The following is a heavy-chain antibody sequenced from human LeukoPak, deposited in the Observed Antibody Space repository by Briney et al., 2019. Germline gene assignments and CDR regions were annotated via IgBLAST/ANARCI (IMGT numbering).Heavy chain of an antibody. CDR2: IHYSGST. CDR3: ATDPYYYDNGDYIDVFDS. J-gene: IGHJ3*02. V-gene: IGHV4-59*01. D-gene: IGHD3-22*01. Sequence: SETLSLTCTVSGGSISSYYWSWVRQPPGKGLEGIGYIHYSGSTNSNPSLKSRVAISIDTSKNQFSLRPSSVTAADTAVYSCATDPYYYDNGDYIDVFDSCGQRTMVTVSS. CDR1: GGSISSYY.